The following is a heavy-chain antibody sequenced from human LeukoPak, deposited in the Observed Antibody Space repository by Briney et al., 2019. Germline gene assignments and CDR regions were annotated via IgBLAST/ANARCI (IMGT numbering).Heavy chain of an antibody. J-gene: IGHJ4*02. CDR2: LSGSGAGT. Sequence: PGGSLRLSCAASGFTFSDYALGWVRQAPGRGLEWVATLSGSGAGTYYSDSVQGRFTTSRDNSKRTLFLQMNSLRAEDTAFYYCAKAELGVDTFFDYWGQGTLVTVSS. D-gene: IGHD3-3*01. V-gene: IGHV3-23*01. CDR1: GFTFSDYA. CDR3: AKAELGVDTFFDY.